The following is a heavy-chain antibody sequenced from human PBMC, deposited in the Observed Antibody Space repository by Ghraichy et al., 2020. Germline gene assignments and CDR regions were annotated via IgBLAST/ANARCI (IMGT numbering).Heavy chain of an antibody. CDR1: GGSISSYY. V-gene: IGHV4-59*01. D-gene: IGHD6-19*01. CDR3: ARVGLGSGWC. Sequence: SETLSLTCTVSGGSISSYYWSWIRQPPGKGLEWIGYIYYSGSTNYNPSLKSRVTISVDTSKNQFSLKLSSVTAADTAVYYCARVGLGSGWCWGQGTLVTVSS. J-gene: IGHJ4*02. CDR2: IYYSGST.